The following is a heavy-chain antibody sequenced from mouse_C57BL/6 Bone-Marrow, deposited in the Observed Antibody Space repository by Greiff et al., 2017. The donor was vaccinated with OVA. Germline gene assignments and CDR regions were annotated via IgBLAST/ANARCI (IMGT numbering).Heavy chain of an antibody. Sequence: VQLQQPGAELVRPGTSVKLSCKASGYTFTSYWMHWVKQRPGQGLEWIGVIDPSDSYTNYNQKFKGKATLTVDTSSSTAYMQLSSLTSEDSAVYYCARPLYGYWYFDVWGTGTTVTVSS. D-gene: IGHD1-1*01. CDR1: GYTFTSYW. CDR3: ARPLYGYWYFDV. V-gene: IGHV1-59*01. J-gene: IGHJ1*03. CDR2: IDPSDSYT.